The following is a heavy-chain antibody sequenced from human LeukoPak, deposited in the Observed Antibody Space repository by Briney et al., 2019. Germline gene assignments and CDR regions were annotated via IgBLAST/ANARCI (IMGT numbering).Heavy chain of an antibody. D-gene: IGHD3-3*01. V-gene: IGHV3-30*18. J-gene: IGHJ6*02. CDR2: ISYDGSNK. Sequence: GRSLRLSCAASGFTFSSYGMDWVRQAPGKGLEWVAVISYDGSNKYYADSVKGRFTISRDNAKNTLYLQMNSLRGEDTAVYYCAKDKDFWNGYYRGVPYYYGMDVWGQGTTVTVSS. CDR1: GFTFSSYG. CDR3: AKDKDFWNGYYRGVPYYYGMDV.